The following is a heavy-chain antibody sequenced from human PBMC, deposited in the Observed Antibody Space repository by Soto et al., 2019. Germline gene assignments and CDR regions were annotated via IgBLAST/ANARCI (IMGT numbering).Heavy chain of an antibody. CDR3: TKRGSARPGFDAFDL. V-gene: IGHV3-9*01. J-gene: IGHJ3*01. Sequence: SLRLSCAASGFTFEAYSLHWVRQLPGKGLEWVAGISGDSGSSGYADSVRGRFTVSRDNAKNSLFLQMSSLSPEDTALYYCTKRGSARPGFDAFDLWGQGTMVTVSS. CDR2: ISGDSGSS. CDR1: GFTFEAYS.